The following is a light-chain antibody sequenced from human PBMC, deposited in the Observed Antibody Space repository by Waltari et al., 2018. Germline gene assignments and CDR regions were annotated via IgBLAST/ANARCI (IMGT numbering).Light chain of an antibody. CDR2: AAS. CDR1: QSVGRS. CDR3: QQRSIWPWT. Sequence: EIVLTQSPATLSLSPGESATLSCRASQSVGRSLALYQQKPGQAPRLVLYAASNRATGIPDRFSGSNSGTDFSLTISSLEAEDFAVYYCQQRSIWPWTFGLGTKVEVK. V-gene: IGKV3-11*01. J-gene: IGKJ1*01.